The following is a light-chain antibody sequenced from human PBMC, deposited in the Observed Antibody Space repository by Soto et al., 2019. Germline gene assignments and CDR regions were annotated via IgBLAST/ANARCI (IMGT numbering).Light chain of an antibody. CDR3: QQFGSSPGFT. Sequence: EIVLTQSPGTLSLSPGERATLSCRASQSINSRYLAWYQQKPGQAPRLLIYGAYSRATEIPDRFSGSGSGTDFTLTISRLEPEDFAVYYCQQFGSSPGFTFGPGTKVDIK. CDR1: QSINSRY. J-gene: IGKJ3*01. CDR2: GAY. V-gene: IGKV3-20*01.